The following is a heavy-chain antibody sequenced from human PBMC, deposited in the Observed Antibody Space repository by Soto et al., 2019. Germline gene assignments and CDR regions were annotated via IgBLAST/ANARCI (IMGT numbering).Heavy chain of an antibody. CDR2: INPSGGST. CDR3: ARDQAGYSSGWYVDY. D-gene: IGHD6-19*01. Sequence: GASVKVSCKASGYTFTSYYMHWVRQAPGQGLEWMGIINPSGGSTSYAQKFQGRVTMTRDTSTSTVYMELSSLRSEDTAVYYCARDQAGYSSGWYVDYWGQGTLVTVSS. CDR1: GYTFTSYY. J-gene: IGHJ4*02. V-gene: IGHV1-46*01.